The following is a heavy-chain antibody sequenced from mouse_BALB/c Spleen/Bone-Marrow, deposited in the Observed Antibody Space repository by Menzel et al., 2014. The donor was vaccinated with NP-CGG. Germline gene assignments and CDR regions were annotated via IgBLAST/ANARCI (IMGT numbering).Heavy chain of an antibody. Sequence: EVKLVESGGGLVQPGGSLKLSCATSGFTFSDYYMYWVRQTPEKRLEWVAYISNGGGSTYYPDTVKGRFTISRDNAKNTLYLQMSSLKSEDTAMYYCARQGIYYGYDPFAYWGQGTLVTVS. V-gene: IGHV5-12*02. CDR3: ARQGIYYGYDPFAY. CDR1: GFTFSDYY. D-gene: IGHD2-2*01. CDR2: ISNGGGST. J-gene: IGHJ3*01.